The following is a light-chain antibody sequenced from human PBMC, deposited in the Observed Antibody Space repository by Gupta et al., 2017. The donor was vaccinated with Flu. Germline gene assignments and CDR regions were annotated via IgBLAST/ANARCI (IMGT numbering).Light chain of an antibody. V-gene: IGKV1-6*01. J-gene: IGKJ2*01. CDR3: LQDYTYPYT. Sequence: AIQMTQSPSSLSASVGDRVTITCRASQGLGNDLGWYQQKPGKAPKLPIYAVSRLETGVPSRFSGSGSGTDFTLTISSLQPEDFATYYCLQDYTYPYTFGQGTKLEIK. CDR1: QGLGND. CDR2: AVS.